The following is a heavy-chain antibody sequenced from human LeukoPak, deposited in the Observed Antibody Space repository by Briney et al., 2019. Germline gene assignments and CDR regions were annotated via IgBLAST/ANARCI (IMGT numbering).Heavy chain of an antibody. Sequence: SETLSLTCAVYGGSFSGYHWSWIRQPPGKGLEWIGEINHSGSTNYNPSLKSRVTISVDTSKNQFSLKLSSVTAADTAVYYCARVVDDILTGFDYWGQGTLVTVSS. J-gene: IGHJ4*02. CDR2: INHSGST. V-gene: IGHV4-34*01. D-gene: IGHD3-9*01. CDR3: ARVVDDILTGFDY. CDR1: GGSFSGYH.